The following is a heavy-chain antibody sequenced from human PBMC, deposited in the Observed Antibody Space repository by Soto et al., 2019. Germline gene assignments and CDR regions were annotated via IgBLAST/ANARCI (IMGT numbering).Heavy chain of an antibody. V-gene: IGHV1-58*02. CDR3: AATTWIQLSHYAMDV. J-gene: IGHJ6*02. Sequence: HMQLVQSGPEVRKPGTSVKVSCKASGFTLTSSAMQWVRQARGQRLEWIGWIVVGSGHTNYAQKFQERITITRDMSTSTAYMDLSSLTSEDTAVYYCAATTWIQLSHYAMDVWGQGTTVTVSS. CDR1: GFTLTSSA. D-gene: IGHD5-18*01. CDR2: IVVGSGHT.